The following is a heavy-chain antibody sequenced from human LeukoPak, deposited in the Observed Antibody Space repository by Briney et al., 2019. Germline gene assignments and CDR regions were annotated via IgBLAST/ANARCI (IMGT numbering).Heavy chain of an antibody. CDR1: GFTFSSYA. V-gene: IGHV3-23*01. J-gene: IGHJ4*02. D-gene: IGHD1-7*01. CDR2: ITGSGGTS. Sequence: GGSLRLSCAASGFTFSSYAMSWVRQAPGKGLEWVSAITGSGGTSYYADSVKGRFTISRDNSKNTLYLQMNSLRAEDTAVYYCARGLELRAFDYWGQGTLVTVSS. CDR3: ARGLELRAFDY.